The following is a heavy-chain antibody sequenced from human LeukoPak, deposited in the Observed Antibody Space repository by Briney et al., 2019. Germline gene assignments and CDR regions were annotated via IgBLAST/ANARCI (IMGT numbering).Heavy chain of an antibody. CDR1: GFTFSSFG. CDR3: ARGYYDFWSGYYNY. CDR2: ISYDGSNK. J-gene: IGHJ4*02. Sequence: AGGSLRLSCAASGFTFSSFGMHWVRQAPGKGLEWVAVISYDGSNKYYADSVKGRFTISRDNSKNTLYLQMNSLRAEDTAVYYCARGYYDFWSGYYNYWGQGTLVTVSS. V-gene: IGHV3-30*03. D-gene: IGHD3-3*01.